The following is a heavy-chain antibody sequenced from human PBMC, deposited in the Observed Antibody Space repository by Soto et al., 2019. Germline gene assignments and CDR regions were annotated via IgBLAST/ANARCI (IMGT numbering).Heavy chain of an antibody. CDR3: VRHPPPPDY. V-gene: IGHV1-18*01. Sequence: QVQLVQSGAEVKKPGASVKVSCKASGYTFASYAISWMRRAAGQGLEWMGWISAYNGNTNYAQKLQGRVTMTTDTSTSTAYMELRSLRSADTAVYYCVRHPPPPDYWGQGTLVTVSS. J-gene: IGHJ4*02. CDR1: GYTFASYA. CDR2: ISAYNGNT.